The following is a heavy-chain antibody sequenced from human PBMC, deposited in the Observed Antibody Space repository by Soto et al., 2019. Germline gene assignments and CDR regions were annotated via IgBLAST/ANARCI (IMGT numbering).Heavy chain of an antibody. J-gene: IGHJ5*02. CDR1: GFTFSSYG. D-gene: IGHD6-6*01. Sequence: QVQLVESGGGVVQPGRSLRLSCAASGFTFSSYGMHWVRQAAGKGLEWVAVISYDGSNKYYADSVKGRFTISRDNSKNTLYLQMNSLRAEDTAVYYCAKDHPIAARRGWFDPWGQGTLVTVSS. CDR3: AKDHPIAARRGWFDP. CDR2: ISYDGSNK. V-gene: IGHV3-30*18.